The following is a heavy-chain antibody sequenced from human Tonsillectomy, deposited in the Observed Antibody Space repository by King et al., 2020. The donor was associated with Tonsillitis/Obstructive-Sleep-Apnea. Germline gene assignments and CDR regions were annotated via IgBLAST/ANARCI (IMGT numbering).Heavy chain of an antibody. D-gene: IGHD3-22*01. V-gene: IGHV4-61*01. CDR1: GGSVSSGSYY. CDR3: ARAHDYYDSSGYYYVSWFDP. Sequence: QLQESGPGLVKPSETLSLTCTVSGGSVSSGSYYWSWIRQPPGKGLEWIGDIYYSGSTNYNPSLKSRVTISVDTSKNQFSLKLSSVTAADTAVYYCARAHDYYDSSGYYYVSWFDPWGQGTLVTVSS. J-gene: IGHJ5*02. CDR2: IYYSGST.